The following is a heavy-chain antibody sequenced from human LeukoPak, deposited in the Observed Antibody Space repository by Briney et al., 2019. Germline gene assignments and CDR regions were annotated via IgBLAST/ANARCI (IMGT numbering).Heavy chain of an antibody. CDR2: IYHTGSP. V-gene: IGHV4-31*03. Sequence: SETLSLTCTVSGGSISSGIYYWSWIRHHPEKGLEWIGYIYHTGSPYQNPSLKSRATLSVDPSRNQYSLRLDSVTAADTAVYYCARGGHFDLLEYAFDIWGQGKTVTVS. J-gene: IGHJ3*02. CDR3: ARGGHFDLLEYAFDI. D-gene: IGHD3-9*01. CDR1: GGSISSGIYY.